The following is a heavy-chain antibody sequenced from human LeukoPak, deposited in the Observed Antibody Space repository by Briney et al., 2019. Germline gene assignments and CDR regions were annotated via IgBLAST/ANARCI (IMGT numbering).Heavy chain of an antibody. J-gene: IGHJ5*02. CDR1: GFTFSSYG. CDR2: IWYDGSNK. CDR3: ARRLTQYDCFDP. V-gene: IGHV3-33*01. Sequence: PGGSLRLSCAASGFTFSSYGMHWVRQAPGKGLEWVAVIWYDGSNKYYADSVKGRFTISRDNSKNTLYLQMNSLRAEDTAVYYCARRLTQYDCFDPWGQGILVTVSS. D-gene: IGHD2-2*01.